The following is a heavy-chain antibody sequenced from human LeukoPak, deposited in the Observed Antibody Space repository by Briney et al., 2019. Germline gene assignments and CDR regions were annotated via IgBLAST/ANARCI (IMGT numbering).Heavy chain of an antibody. V-gene: IGHV1-69*04. CDR1: GGTFSSYA. D-gene: IGHD3-3*01. CDR3: ASGYYDFWSGYHRRYYYGMDV. J-gene: IGHJ6*02. CDR2: IIPILGIA. Sequence: SVKVSCKASGGTFSSYAISWVRQAPGQGLEWMGRIIPILGIANYAQEFQGRVTITADKSTSTAYMELSSLRSEDTAVYYCASGYYDFWSGYHRRYYYGMDVWGQGTTVTVSS.